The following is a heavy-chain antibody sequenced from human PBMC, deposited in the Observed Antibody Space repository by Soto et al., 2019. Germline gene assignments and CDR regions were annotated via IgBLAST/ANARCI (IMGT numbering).Heavy chain of an antibody. Sequence: ASVKVSCKASGYTFTGYYMHWVRQAPGQGLEWMGWINPNSGGTNYAQKFKGWVTMTRDTSISTAYMELSRLRSDDTAVYYCARDRGKIREVQYYYGSGSYYKEGGYYGMDVWGQGTTVTVSS. CDR3: ARDRGKIREVQYYYGSGSYYKEGGYYGMDV. CDR1: GYTFTGYY. J-gene: IGHJ6*02. V-gene: IGHV1-2*04. CDR2: INPNSGGT. D-gene: IGHD3-10*01.